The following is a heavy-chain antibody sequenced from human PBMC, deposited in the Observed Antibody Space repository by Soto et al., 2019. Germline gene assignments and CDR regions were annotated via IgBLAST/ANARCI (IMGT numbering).Heavy chain of an antibody. J-gene: IGHJ4*02. D-gene: IGHD6-13*01. Sequence: QVQLQESGPGLMMPSETLSLTCTVSGDSISGSPYFWGWIRQPPGKRLEWIGSIFYDGYTLYTPSLKSRVTISVDTSKNQFSLKLTSVAAADTAIYFCARLQAAVPHYWGQGLLVTVSS. CDR3: ARLQAAVPHY. CDR2: IFYDGYT. V-gene: IGHV4-39*01. CDR1: GDSISGSPYF.